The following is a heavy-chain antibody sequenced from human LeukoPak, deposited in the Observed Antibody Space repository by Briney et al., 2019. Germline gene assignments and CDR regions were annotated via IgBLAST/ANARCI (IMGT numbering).Heavy chain of an antibody. V-gene: IGHV4-59*01. Sequence: PSETLSLTCTVSGGSISSNYWNWIRQPPGKGLEWIGYIYYSGSTNYNPSLKSRVTISVDTSKNQFSLKLSSVTAADTAVYYCARWQYDSSGYRKIDFWGQGTPVTVSS. CDR1: GGSISSNY. CDR3: ARWQYDSSGYRKIDF. CDR2: IYYSGST. D-gene: IGHD3-22*01. J-gene: IGHJ4*02.